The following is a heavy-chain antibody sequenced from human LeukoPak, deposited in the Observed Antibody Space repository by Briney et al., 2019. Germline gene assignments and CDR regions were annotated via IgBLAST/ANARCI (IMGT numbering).Heavy chain of an antibody. D-gene: IGHD4-17*01. V-gene: IGHV4-34*01. CDR3: ARHKSDPPRSDY. J-gene: IGHJ4*02. CDR1: GGSFSGYY. Sequence: PSETLSLTCAVYGGSFSGYYWSWIRQPPGKGLEWIGEINHSGSTNYNPSLKSRVTISVDTSKNQFSLKLSSVTAADTAVYYCARHKSDPPRSDYWGQGTLVTVSS. CDR2: INHSGST.